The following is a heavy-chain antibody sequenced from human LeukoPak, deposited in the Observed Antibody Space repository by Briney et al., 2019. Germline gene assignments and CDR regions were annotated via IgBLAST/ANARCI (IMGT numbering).Heavy chain of an antibody. CDR2: IKQDGSEK. V-gene: IGHV3-7*03. CDR3: AKGTSGLRYFDWLGITNCSGGSCYPYYFDY. J-gene: IGHJ4*02. CDR1: EFTFFTYW. D-gene: IGHD2-15*01. Sequence: SGGSLRLSCAASEFTFFTYWMSWVRQAPGKWLEWVANIKQDGSEKYYVDSVKGRFTISRDNSKNTLYLQMNSLRAEDTAVYYCAKGTSGLRYFDWLGITNCSGGSCYPYYFDYWGQGTLVTVSS.